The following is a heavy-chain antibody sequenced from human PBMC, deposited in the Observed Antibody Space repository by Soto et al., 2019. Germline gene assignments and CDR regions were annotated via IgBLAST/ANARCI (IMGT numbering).Heavy chain of an antibody. D-gene: IGHD3-16*01. CDR3: ARIRGLGDVSPFFDH. J-gene: IGHJ4*02. CDR2: IYYSGST. V-gene: IGHV4-59*01. Sequence: SETLSLTCTVSGGSISSYYWSWIRQPPGKGLEWIGYIYYSGSTNYNPSLKSRVTISVDTSENQFSLRVSSVTAADTAVYYCARIRGLGDVSPFFDHWGQGALVTVSS. CDR1: GGSISSYY.